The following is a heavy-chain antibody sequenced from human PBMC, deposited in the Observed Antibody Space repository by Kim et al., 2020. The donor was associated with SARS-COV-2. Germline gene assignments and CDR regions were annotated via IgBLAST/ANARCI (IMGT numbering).Heavy chain of an antibody. J-gene: IGHJ4*02. D-gene: IGHD3-16*01. CDR3: ARGALRAQRYYFDY. Sequence: NPTLKSRVNISVDTSTNEFSLKLSCVTAADTAVYYCARGALRAQRYYFDYWGQGTLVTVSS. V-gene: IGHV4-34*01.